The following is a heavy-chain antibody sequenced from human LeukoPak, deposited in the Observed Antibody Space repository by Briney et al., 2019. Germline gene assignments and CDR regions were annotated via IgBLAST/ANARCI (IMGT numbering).Heavy chain of an antibody. D-gene: IGHD6-19*01. Sequence: GGSLRLSCAASGFTFSSYEMNWVRQAPGKWLEWVSYISSSGSTIYYADSVKGRFTISRDNSKNTLYLQMNNLRAEDTAVYFCAKGPNSGWYSRFDYWGQGTLVTVSS. CDR2: ISSSGSTI. V-gene: IGHV3-48*03. CDR1: GFTFSSYE. CDR3: AKGPNSGWYSRFDY. J-gene: IGHJ4*02.